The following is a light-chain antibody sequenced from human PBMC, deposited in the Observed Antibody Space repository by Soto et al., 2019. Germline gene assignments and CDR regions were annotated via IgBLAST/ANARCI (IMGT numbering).Light chain of an antibody. Sequence: QSVLTQPASVSGSPGQSITISCTGTSSDVGAYKYVSWYQQYPGKAPKLLINKVTNRPSGVSYRFSGSKSGNTASLTISALLAEDEADYFCASSTTDSIYVFGTGTKVTVL. CDR2: KVT. J-gene: IGLJ1*01. V-gene: IGLV2-14*01. CDR3: ASSTTDSIYV. CDR1: SSDVGAYKY.